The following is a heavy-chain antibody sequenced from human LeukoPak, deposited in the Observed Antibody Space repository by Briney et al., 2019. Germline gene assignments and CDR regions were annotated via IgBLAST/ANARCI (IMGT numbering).Heavy chain of an antibody. CDR2: ISSSGSTI. CDR3: ARAPLHLAMYHYFDY. CDR1: GFTFSDYY. Sequence: GGSLRLSCAASGFTFSDYYMSWIRQAPGKGLEWVSYISSSGSTIYYADSVKGRFTISRANAKNSLYLQMNSLRAEDTAVYYCARAPLHLAMYHYFDYWGQGTLVTVSS. J-gene: IGHJ4*02. V-gene: IGHV3-11*04. D-gene: IGHD2-2*01.